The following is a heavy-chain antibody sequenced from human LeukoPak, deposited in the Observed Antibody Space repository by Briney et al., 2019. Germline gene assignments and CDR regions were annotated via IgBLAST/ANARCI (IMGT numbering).Heavy chain of an antibody. V-gene: IGHV3-30-3*01. CDR3: AREPRDGSRKIPSQGDY. CDR1: GFTFSSYA. CDR2: ISYDGSNK. J-gene: IGHJ4*02. D-gene: IGHD3-10*01. Sequence: PGGSLRLSCAASGFTFSSYAMHWVRQAPGKGLEWVAVISYDGSNKYYADSVKGRFTISRDNSKNTLYLQMNSLRAEDTAVYYCAREPRDGSRKIPSQGDYWGQGTLVTVSS.